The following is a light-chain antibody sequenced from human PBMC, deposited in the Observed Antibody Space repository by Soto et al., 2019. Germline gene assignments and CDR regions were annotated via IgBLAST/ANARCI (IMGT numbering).Light chain of an antibody. V-gene: IGKV1-8*01. Sequence: IRMTQSPSSLSASTGDRVTITCRASQGISSYLAWYQQKPGKAPKLLIYAAYTLQSGVPSRFSGSGSGTDFTLTISCLQSEDFATYYCQPYYSYPPTFGQGTQVEIK. CDR2: AAY. J-gene: IGKJ1*01. CDR3: QPYYSYPPT. CDR1: QGISSY.